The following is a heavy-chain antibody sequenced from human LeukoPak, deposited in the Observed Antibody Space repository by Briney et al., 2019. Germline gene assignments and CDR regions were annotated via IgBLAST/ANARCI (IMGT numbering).Heavy chain of an antibody. CDR1: GFTFSDYY. D-gene: IGHD4-17*01. CDR3: ASPPLDYDYGDLRSGEVLHGY. CDR2: ISSSGSTI. V-gene: IGHV3-11*01. J-gene: IGHJ4*02. Sequence: PGGSLRLSCAASGFTFSDYYMSWIRQAPGKGLEWVSYISSSGSTIYYADSVKGRFTISRDNAKSSLYLQMNSLRAEDTAVYYCASPPLDYDYGDLRSGEVLHGYWGQGTLVTVSS.